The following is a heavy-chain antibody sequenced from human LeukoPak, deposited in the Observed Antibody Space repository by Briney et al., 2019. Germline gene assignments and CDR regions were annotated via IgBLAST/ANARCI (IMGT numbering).Heavy chain of an antibody. J-gene: IGHJ5*02. V-gene: IGHV4-34*01. D-gene: IGHD2-15*01. CDR1: GGSFSGYY. CDR3: ARAIKYCSGRSCYNWFDL. Sequence: PETLSLTCAVSGGSFSGYYWSWVRQPPGKGVGWIGEINHIGSTNYTPSLNSLVTISVHTSKNQFSLKLSSVTAADTAVYYCARAIKYCSGRSCYNWFDLWGQGTLVTVSS. CDR2: INHIGST.